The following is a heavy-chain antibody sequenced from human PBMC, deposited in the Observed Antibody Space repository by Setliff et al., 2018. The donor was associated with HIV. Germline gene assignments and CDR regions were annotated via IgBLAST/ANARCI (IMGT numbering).Heavy chain of an antibody. CDR3: ARVFRDIVVVPAATAPSYYFDC. Sequence: GASVKVSCKASGYTFTNYGISWVRQAPGQGLEWMGWISAYYGNTNYAQKLQGRVTMTTDTSTSTAYIELRSLRSDDTAVYYCARVFRDIVVVPAATAPSYYFDCWGQGTLVTVSS. D-gene: IGHD2-2*01. J-gene: IGHJ4*02. CDR1: GYTFTNYG. V-gene: IGHV1-18*01. CDR2: ISAYYGNT.